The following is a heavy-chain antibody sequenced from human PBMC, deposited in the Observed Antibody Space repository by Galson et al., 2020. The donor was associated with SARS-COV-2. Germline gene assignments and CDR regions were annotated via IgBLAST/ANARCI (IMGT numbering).Heavy chain of an antibody. V-gene: IGHV3-23*01. CDR1: GFTFSTYE. CDR3: VQGGWCDN. CDR2: INPRGDRT. Sequence: GGSLRLSCAASGFTFSTYEMXXXXXXXXXXXXXXXXINPRGDRTFYEDSVQGRFTVSRDNSKNTLYLQLSNLRGEDTAVYYCVQGGWCDNWGQGTLVTVSS. D-gene: IGHD6-19*01. J-gene: IGHJ4*02.